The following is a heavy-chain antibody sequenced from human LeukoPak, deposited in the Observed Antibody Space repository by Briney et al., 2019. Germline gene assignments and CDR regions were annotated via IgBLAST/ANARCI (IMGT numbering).Heavy chain of an antibody. D-gene: IGHD2-15*01. Sequence: GGSLRLSCAASGFTFSDSYMTWVRQAPGKGVEWVAYISGSGHDINYSDSVKGRFTISRDNAKNSLYLQMSSLRVEDTAVYYCARWTVVAATVDYWGQGTLVTVSS. J-gene: IGHJ4*02. CDR1: GFTFSDSY. CDR3: ARWTVVAATVDY. V-gene: IGHV3-11*04. CDR2: ISGSGHDI.